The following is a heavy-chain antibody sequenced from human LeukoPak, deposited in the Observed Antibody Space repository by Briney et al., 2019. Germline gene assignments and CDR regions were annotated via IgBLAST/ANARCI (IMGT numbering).Heavy chain of an antibody. CDR1: GFTFSSYS. Sequence: GGSLRLSCAASGFTFSSYSMNWVRQAPGKGLEWVSYISSSSSSTIYYADSVRGRFTISRDNAKNSLFLQMNGLRAEDTAVYYCARALTGIPYYFDYWGQGSLVTASS. CDR2: ISSSSSSTI. J-gene: IGHJ4*02. V-gene: IGHV3-48*04. D-gene: IGHD1-20*01. CDR3: ARALTGIPYYFDY.